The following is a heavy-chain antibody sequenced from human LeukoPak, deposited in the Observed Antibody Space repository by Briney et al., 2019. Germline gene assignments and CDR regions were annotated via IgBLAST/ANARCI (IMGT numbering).Heavy chain of an antibody. CDR1: GFTFSSYE. CDR2: ISSSGSTI. Sequence: GGSLRLSCAASGFTFSSYEMNWVRQAPGKGLEWVSYISSSGSTIYYADSVKGRFTISRDNAKNSLYLQMNSLRAEDTAVYYCARDNKQWLVLGNYYYGMDVWGQGTTVTVSS. CDR3: ARDNKQWLVLGNYYYGMDV. D-gene: IGHD6-19*01. V-gene: IGHV3-48*03. J-gene: IGHJ6*02.